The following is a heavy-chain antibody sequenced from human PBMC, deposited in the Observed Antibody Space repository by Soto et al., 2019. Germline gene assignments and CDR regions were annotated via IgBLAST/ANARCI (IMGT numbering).Heavy chain of an antibody. Sequence: PSETLSLTCAVSGGSISSGGYSWSWIRQPPGKGLEWIGYIYHSGSTYYNPSLKSRVTISVDRSKNQFSLKLSSVTAADTAVYYCARGRRDGFIDYWGQGTLVTVSS. V-gene: IGHV4-30-2*01. D-gene: IGHD5-12*01. CDR2: IYHSGST. CDR1: GGSISSGGYS. CDR3: ARGRRDGFIDY. J-gene: IGHJ4*02.